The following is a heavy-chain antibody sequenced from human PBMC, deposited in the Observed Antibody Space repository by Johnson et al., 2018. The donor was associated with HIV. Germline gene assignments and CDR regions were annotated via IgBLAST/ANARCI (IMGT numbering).Heavy chain of an antibody. J-gene: IGHJ3*02. CDR2: ISYDGSNK. Sequence: LEWVAVISYDGSNKYYADSVKGRFTISRDNSKNTLYLQMNSLRAADTAVYYCARDRNYYDSSAQGAFDIWGQGTMVTVSS. CDR3: ARDRNYYDSSAQGAFDI. V-gene: IGHV3-33*05. D-gene: IGHD3-22*01.